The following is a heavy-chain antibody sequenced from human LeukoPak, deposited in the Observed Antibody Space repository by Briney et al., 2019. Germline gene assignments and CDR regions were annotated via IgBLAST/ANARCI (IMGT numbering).Heavy chain of an antibody. D-gene: IGHD2-2*01. CDR3: ARGAAVPAATNYYYYYYMDV. CDR2: IYYSGST. CDR1: GGSISSHY. V-gene: IGHV4-59*11. J-gene: IGHJ6*03. Sequence: KASETLSLTCTVSGGSISSHYWSWIRQPPGKGLEWLGYIYYSGSTNYNPSLKSRVTISVDTSKNQFSLKLSSVTAADTAVYYCARGAAVPAATNYYYYYYMDVWGKGTTVTVSS.